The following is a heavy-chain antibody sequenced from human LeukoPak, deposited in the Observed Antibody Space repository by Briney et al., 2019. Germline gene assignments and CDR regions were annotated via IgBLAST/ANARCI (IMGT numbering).Heavy chain of an antibody. J-gene: IGHJ4*02. V-gene: IGHV3-23*01. D-gene: IGHD5-18*01. CDR2: ISGSGGST. CDR1: GFTFSSYA. Sequence: GGSLRLSCAASGFTFSSYAMSWVRQAPGKGLEWVSAISGSGGSTYYADSVKGRFTISRDNSKNTLYLQMNGLRAEDTAVYYCAKDMGVDTAMVTSLYFDYWGQGTLVTVSS. CDR3: AKDMGVDTAMVTSLYFDY.